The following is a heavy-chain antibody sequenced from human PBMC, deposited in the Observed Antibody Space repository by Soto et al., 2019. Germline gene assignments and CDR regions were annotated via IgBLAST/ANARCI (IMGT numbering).Heavy chain of an antibody. Sequence: GGSLRLSCAASGFTFSSYAMSWVRQAPGKGLEWVSAISGSGGSTYYADSVKGRFTISRDNSKNTLYLQMNSLRAEDTAVYYCAKDIVVVPAAMLFVSWGQGTLVTVSS. CDR3: AKDIVVVPAAMLFVS. J-gene: IGHJ4*02. V-gene: IGHV3-23*01. D-gene: IGHD2-2*01. CDR1: GFTFSSYA. CDR2: ISGSGGST.